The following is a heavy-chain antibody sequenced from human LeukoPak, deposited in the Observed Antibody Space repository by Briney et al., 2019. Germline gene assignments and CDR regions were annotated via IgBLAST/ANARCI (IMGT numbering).Heavy chain of an antibody. CDR2: ISWNSGSI. CDR1: GLTFDDYA. J-gene: IGHJ1*01. CDR3: AKDVHSSSWYGYFQH. D-gene: IGHD6-13*01. V-gene: IGHV3-9*01. Sequence: GGSLRLSCAASGLTFDDYAMHWVRQAPGKGLEWVSGISWNSGSIGYADSVKGRFTISRDNAKNSLYLQMNSLRAEDTALYYCAKDVHSSSWYGYFQHWGQGTLVTVSS.